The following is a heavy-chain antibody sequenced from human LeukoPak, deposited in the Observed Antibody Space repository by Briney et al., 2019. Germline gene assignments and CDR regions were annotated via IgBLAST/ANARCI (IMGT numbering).Heavy chain of an antibody. CDR2: IYTSGST. V-gene: IGHV4-4*07. D-gene: IGHD5-18*01. J-gene: IGHJ4*02. CDR1: GGSISSYN. Sequence: TSETVSLTCTVSGGSISSYNWSWIRQPAGKGLEWIGRIYTSGSTNYNSSLKSRVTMSVDTSKNQFSLKLSSVTAADTAVYYCARAMVGYSYGYFDYWGQGTLVTVSS. CDR3: ARAMVGYSYGYFDY.